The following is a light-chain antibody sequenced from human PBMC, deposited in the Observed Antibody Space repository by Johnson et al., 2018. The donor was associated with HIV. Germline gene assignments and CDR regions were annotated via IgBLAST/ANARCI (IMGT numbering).Light chain of an antibody. CDR3: GAWDSSLSAYV. J-gene: IGLJ1*01. Sequence: QSVLTQPPSVSAAPGQKVTISCSGSSSNIGNNYVSWYQQLPGTAPKLLIYENNKRPSGIPDRFSGSKSGTSATLDITGLQTGDEADYYCGAWDSSLSAYVFGSGTKVPVL. CDR1: SSNIGNNY. V-gene: IGLV1-51*02. CDR2: ENN.